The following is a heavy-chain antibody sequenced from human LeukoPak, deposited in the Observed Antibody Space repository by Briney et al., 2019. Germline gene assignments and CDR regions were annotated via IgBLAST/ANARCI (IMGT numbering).Heavy chain of an antibody. CDR1: GYTFTSYY. CDR2: INPSGGST. J-gene: IGHJ4*02. D-gene: IGHD6-13*01. Sequence: ASVKVSCKASGYTFTSYYMHWVRQAPGQGLEWMGIINPSGGSTSYAQKFQGRVTMTRDTSTSTAYMELSSLRSEDTAVYYCARARGIQYSSSWPDFDYWGQGTLVTVSS. CDR3: ARARGIQYSSSWPDFDY. V-gene: IGHV1-46*01.